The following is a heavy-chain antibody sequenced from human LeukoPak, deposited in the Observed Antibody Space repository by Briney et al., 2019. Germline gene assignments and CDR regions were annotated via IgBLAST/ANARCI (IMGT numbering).Heavy chain of an antibody. J-gene: IGHJ4*02. CDR3: ARDRSPDY. Sequence: PGGSLRLSCTTSEFSFRTYAMTWVRQAPGKGLEWVSTISVDDQGSTYYTDSVKGRFTISRDTSQNTLSLQMNSLRGEDTAVYYCARDRSPDYWGQGTLVTVSS. CDR2: ISVDDQGST. V-gene: IGHV3-23*01. CDR1: EFSFRTYA.